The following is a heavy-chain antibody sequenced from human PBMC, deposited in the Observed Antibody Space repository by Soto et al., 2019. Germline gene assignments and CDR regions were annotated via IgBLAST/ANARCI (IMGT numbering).Heavy chain of an antibody. Sequence: QVQLVQSGAEVKKPGSSVKVSCKASGGTFSSYAISWVRQAPGQGLEWMGGIIPIFGTANYAQKFQGRVTITADESTSTAYMELSSLRSEDTAVYYCARGQVVVVTAIYDYYYGMDVWGQGTTVTVSS. D-gene: IGHD2-21*02. CDR3: ARGQVVVVTAIYDYYYGMDV. J-gene: IGHJ6*02. CDR1: GGTFSSYA. CDR2: IIPIFGTA. V-gene: IGHV1-69*12.